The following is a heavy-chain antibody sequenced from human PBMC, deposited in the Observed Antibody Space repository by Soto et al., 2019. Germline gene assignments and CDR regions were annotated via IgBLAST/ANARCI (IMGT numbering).Heavy chain of an antibody. CDR3: AKRERAAGPYYYYYGMDV. Sequence: PGGSLRLSCAASGFTFSSYAMSWVRQAPGKGLEWVSAISGSGGSTYYADSVKGRFTISRDNSKNTLYLQMNSLRAEDTAVYYCAKRERAAGPYYYYYGMDVWGQGTAVTVSS. D-gene: IGHD6-13*01. CDR1: GFTFSSYA. V-gene: IGHV3-23*01. CDR2: ISGSGGST. J-gene: IGHJ6*02.